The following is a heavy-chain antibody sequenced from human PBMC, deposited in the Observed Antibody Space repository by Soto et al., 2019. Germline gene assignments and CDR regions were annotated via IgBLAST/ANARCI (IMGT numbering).Heavy chain of an antibody. D-gene: IGHD1-1*01. CDR1: GFTISGKKY. CDR3: ATWHEREHAYDV. J-gene: IGHJ3*01. CDR2: LYDIDGS. Sequence: DVQLVESGGGLIQPGESLRLCCAAFGFTISGKKYVAWVRQAPGKGLEWVSALYDIDGSFYADFVKGRFTTSSDSSKTTVYLQMNDLRPDDTAVYYCATWHEREHAYDVWGLGTTVTVSS. V-gene: IGHV3-53*01.